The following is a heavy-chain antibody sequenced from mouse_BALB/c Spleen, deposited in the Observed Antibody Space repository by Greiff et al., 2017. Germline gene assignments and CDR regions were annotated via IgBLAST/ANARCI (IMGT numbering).Heavy chain of an antibody. V-gene: IGHV4-1*02. J-gene: IGHJ4*01. CDR2: INPDSSTI. Sequence: EVKLQESGGGLVQPGGSLKLSCAASGFDFSRYWMSWVRQAPGKGLEWIGEINPDSSTINYTPSLKDKFIISRDNAKNTLYLQMSKVRSEDTALYYCARPRGYYAMDYWGQGTSVTVSS. CDR1: GFDFSRYW. CDR3: ARPRGYYAMDY.